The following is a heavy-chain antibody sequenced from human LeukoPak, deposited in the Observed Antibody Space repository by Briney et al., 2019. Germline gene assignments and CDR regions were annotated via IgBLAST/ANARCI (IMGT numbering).Heavy chain of an antibody. CDR3: AKDLKYYDSSGFDY. V-gene: IGHV3-9*03. CDR2: ISWNSGSI. D-gene: IGHD3-22*01. CDR1: GFTFDDYA. J-gene: IGHJ4*02. Sequence: PGGSLRLSCAAAGFTFDDYARHWVRQAPGKGLEWVSGISWNSGSIGYADSGKGRFTISRDNAKNSLYLQMDSLRAEDMALYYCAKDLKYYDSSGFDYWGQGTLVTVSS.